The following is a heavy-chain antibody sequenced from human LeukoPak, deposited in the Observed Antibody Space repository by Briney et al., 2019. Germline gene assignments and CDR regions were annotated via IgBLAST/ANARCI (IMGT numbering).Heavy chain of an antibody. D-gene: IGHD5-18*01. Sequence: PGGSLRLSCAASGFTFSTYAMTWVRQAPGKGLEWVSAISRSGGSAFYADSVKGRFTISRDNSKNMLYLQMTSLRAEDTAIYYCAKDLGCNYGTKLDYWGQGTLVTVSS. J-gene: IGHJ4*02. CDR3: AKDLGCNYGTKLDY. CDR1: GFTFSTYA. V-gene: IGHV3-23*01. CDR2: ISRSGGSA.